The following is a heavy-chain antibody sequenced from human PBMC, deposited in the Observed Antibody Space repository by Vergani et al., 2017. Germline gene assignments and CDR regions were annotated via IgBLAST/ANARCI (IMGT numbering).Heavy chain of an antibody. CDR1: GFTFSSYA. V-gene: IGHV3-23*01. CDR2: ISCSGGST. CDR3: AKPYYSNYVRYFDY. J-gene: IGHJ4*02. D-gene: IGHD4-11*01. Sequence: EVQLLESGGGLVQPGGSLRLSCAASGFTFSSYAMSWVRQAPGKGLEWVSGISCSGGSTYYADSVKGRFTISRDNSKNTLYLQMNSLRDEDTAVYYCAKPYYSNYVRYFDYWGEGTLVTVSS.